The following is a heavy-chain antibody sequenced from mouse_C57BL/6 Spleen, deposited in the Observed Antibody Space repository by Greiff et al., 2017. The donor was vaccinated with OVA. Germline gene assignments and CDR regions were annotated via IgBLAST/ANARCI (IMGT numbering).Heavy chain of an antibody. J-gene: IGHJ4*01. CDR2: IYPRDGST. D-gene: IGHD1-1*01. CDR3: ARRYYYGSGDYAMDY. Sequence: QVQLQQSDAELVKPGASVKISCKVSGYTFTDHTIHWMKQRPEQGLEWIGYIYPRDGSTKYNEKFKGKATLTADKSSSTAYMQLNSLTSEDSAVYFWARRYYYGSGDYAMDYWGQGTSVTVSS. CDR1: GYTFTDHT. V-gene: IGHV1-78*01.